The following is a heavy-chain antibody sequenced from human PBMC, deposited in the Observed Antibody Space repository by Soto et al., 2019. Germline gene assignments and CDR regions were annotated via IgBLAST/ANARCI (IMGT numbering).Heavy chain of an antibody. V-gene: IGHV3-23*01. D-gene: IGHD2-2*01. J-gene: IGHJ4*02. CDR2: ISGSGGST. Sequence: GGSLRLSCAASGFTFSSYAMSWVRQAPGKGLEWVSAISGSGGSTYYADSVKGRFTISRDNAKNTLYLQMNSRRAEDTAVYCFASSPPEPPFDYWGQGTLVTVSS. CDR3: ASSPPEPPFDY. CDR1: GFTFSSYA.